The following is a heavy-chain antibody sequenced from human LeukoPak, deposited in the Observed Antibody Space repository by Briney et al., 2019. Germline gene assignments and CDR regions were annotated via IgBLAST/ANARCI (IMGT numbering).Heavy chain of an antibody. J-gene: IGHJ4*02. V-gene: IGHV3-53*01. CDR2: IYSGGST. D-gene: IGHD3-10*01. Sequence: GGSLRLSCAASGFTVSNNYMSWVRQAPGKGLKWVSVIYSGGSTYYADSVKGRFTISRDNSKNTLYLQMNSLKSEDTAVYYCTTYGSRRKFDYWGQGILVTVSS. CDR3: TTYGSRRKFDY. CDR1: GFTVSNNY.